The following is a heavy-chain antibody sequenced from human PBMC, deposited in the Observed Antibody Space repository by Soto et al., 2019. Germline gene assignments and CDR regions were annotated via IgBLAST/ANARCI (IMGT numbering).Heavy chain of an antibody. Sequence: LSLTCDVSGYPISSGYYWGWMRQPPGKGLEWIGSIDHSGSTYYSPSLKSRVTISVDTSKNQFSLKLNSVTAADTAVYYCARSGYPPNYRFDIWGRGTLVTVSS. J-gene: IGHJ2*01. D-gene: IGHD3-3*01. V-gene: IGHV4-38-2*01. CDR1: GYPISSGYY. CDR2: IDHSGST. CDR3: ARSGYPPNYRFDI.